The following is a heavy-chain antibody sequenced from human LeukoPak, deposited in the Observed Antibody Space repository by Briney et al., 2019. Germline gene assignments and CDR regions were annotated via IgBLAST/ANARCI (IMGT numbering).Heavy chain of an antibody. D-gene: IGHD1-1*01. CDR1: GASFSDYY. CDR2: IDHSGST. J-gene: IGHJ5*02. Sequence: SETLSLTCAVYGASFSDYYWSWIRQPPGKGLEWIGEIDHSGSTKCNPPLKGRVTISLDTSKNQFSLDLTSVTAADTAVYYCATGSQLGSYNWFDPWGQGTLVTVSS. V-gene: IGHV4-34*01. CDR3: ATGSQLGSYNWFDP.